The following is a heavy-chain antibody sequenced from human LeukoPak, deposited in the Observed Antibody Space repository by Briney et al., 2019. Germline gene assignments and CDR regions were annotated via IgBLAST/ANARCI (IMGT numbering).Heavy chain of an antibody. J-gene: IGHJ4*02. CDR1: GGTFSSYA. V-gene: IGHV1-69*05. D-gene: IGHD3-22*01. CDR3: ARAPYDSNGYKPYYFDY. CDR2: IIPIFGTA. Sequence: SVKVSCKASGGTFSSYAISWVRQAPGQGLEWMGGIIPIFGTANYAQKFQGRVTITTDESTSTAYMELSSLRSEDTAVYYCARAPYDSNGYKPYYFDYSGQGTLVTVSS.